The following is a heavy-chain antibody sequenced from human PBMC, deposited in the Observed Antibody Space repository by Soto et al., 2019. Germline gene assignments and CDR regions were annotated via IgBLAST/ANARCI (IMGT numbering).Heavy chain of an antibody. V-gene: IGHV3-49*04. CDR1: GFTFGDYA. D-gene: IGHD6-19*01. CDR3: TRYSSSGWWY. CDR2: IRSKAYGGTT. J-gene: IGHJ4*02. Sequence: HPGGSLRLSCTASGFTFGDYAMSWVRQAPGKGLEGVGFIRSKAYGGTTEYAASVKGRFTISRDDSKSIAYLQMNSLKTEDTAVYYCTRYSSSGWWYWGQGTLVTVSS.